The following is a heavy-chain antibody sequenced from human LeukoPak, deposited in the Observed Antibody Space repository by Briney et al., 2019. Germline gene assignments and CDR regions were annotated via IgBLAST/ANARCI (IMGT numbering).Heavy chain of an antibody. CDR2: VAHKGPTVYSPTLNR. J-gene: IGHJ4*02. D-gene: IGHD3-22*01. CDR1: GATLSEYY. V-gene: IGHV4-34*01. Sequence: SETLSLTCAVYGATLSEYYWSWIRQSPGKGLEWIGEVAHKGPTVYSPTLNRKYNPSFKSRVTMSVDPSKNQFSLKLTSVTVADTATYYCVRQGTNSGYYLLDYWGQGHLVIVSS. CDR3: VRQGTNSGYYLLDY.